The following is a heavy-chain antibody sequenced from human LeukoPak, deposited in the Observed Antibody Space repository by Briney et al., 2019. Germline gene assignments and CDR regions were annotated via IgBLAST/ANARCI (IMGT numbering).Heavy chain of an antibody. CDR1: GGSIRSYC. D-gene: IGHD1-1*01. J-gene: IGHJ4*02. Sequence: SETQSLTCTVSGGSIRSYCWSWIRQPAGKGLEWIGRISPSGSASGTISYNPSLKSRVTMSVDTSKNVFSLKLTSVTAADTALYYCTRSVAWNERFDSWGQGTLVTVSS. V-gene: IGHV4-4*07. CDR2: ISPSGSASGTI. CDR3: TRSVAWNERFDS.